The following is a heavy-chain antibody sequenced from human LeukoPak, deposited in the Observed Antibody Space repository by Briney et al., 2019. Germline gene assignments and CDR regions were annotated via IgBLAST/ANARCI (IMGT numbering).Heavy chain of an antibody. CDR1: GGSISSSRDY. CDR2: IYYSGST. D-gene: IGHD4-23*01. CDR3: ARVCYGGNWDFDY. J-gene: IGHJ4*02. V-gene: IGHV4-39*07. Sequence: SETLSLTCTVSGGSISSSRDYWAWLRQPPGKGLEWIANIYYSGSTYYNPSLKSRVTISVDTSKNQFSLKLSSVTAADTAVYYCARVCYGGNWDFDYWGQGTLVTVSS.